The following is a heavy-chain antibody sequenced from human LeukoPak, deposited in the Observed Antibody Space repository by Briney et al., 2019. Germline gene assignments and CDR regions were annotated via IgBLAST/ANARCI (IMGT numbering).Heavy chain of an antibody. Sequence: SQTLSLTCTVSGGSISSGSYYWSWIRQPPGKGLEWIGEINHNGNTNYNPSLTSRVTISVDPSKNQFSLKLNSMTAADTAFFYCARRRSSNWFDFDSWGQGTLVTVSS. D-gene: IGHD6-13*01. J-gene: IGHJ4*02. CDR3: ARRRSSNWFDFDS. V-gene: IGHV4-39*07. CDR2: INHNGNT. CDR1: GGSISSGSYY.